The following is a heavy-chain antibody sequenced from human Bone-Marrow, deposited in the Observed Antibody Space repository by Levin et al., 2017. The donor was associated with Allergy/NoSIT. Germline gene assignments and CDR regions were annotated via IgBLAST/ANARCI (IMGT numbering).Heavy chain of an antibody. CDR3: ARVPRERAAPYYDYVWGSYRYWFPNWFDP. CDR2: IYHSGST. CDR1: GYSISSGYY. D-gene: IGHD3-16*02. J-gene: IGHJ5*02. Sequence: PSETLSLTCTVSGYSISSGYYWGWIRQPPGKGLEWIGSIYHSGSTYYNPSLKSRVTISVDTSKNQFSLKLSSVTAADTAVYYCARVPRERAAPYYDYVWGSYRYWFPNWFDPWGQGTLVTVSS. V-gene: IGHV4-38-2*02.